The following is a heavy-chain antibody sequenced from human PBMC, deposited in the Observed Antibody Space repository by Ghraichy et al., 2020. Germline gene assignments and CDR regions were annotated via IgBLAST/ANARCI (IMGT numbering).Heavy chain of an antibody. Sequence: SETLSLTCSVSGGSITTYCWIWVRQSPGQGLEWIGTIYYNGSSNYNASLESRVTISVDTSTKQFSLRLRSVTAADTAFYYCARAPLRTRRDRDTPYYEYSRMGVCGKGTTVTVSA. CDR2: IYYNGSS. D-gene: IGHD3-3*01. J-gene: IGHJ6*01. CDR1: GGSITTYC. CDR3: ARAPLRTRRDRDTPYYEYSRMGV. V-gene: IGHV4-59*01.